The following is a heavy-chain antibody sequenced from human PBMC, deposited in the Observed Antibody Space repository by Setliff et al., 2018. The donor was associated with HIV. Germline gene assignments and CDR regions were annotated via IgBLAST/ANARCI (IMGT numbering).Heavy chain of an antibody. CDR3: ARGLGALEDEIYYHYGMDV. CDR1: GGSISSGYYY. V-gene: IGHV4-31*03. D-gene: IGHD1-26*01. CDR2: IYYSGNP. J-gene: IGHJ6*02. Sequence: SETLSLTCTVSGGSISSGYYYWSWIRQHPGKGLEWIGYIYYSGNPFYNPSLRSRVTMSVDKSKNQFSLRLSSVTAADTAVYYCARGLGALEDEIYYHYGMDVWGQGTT.